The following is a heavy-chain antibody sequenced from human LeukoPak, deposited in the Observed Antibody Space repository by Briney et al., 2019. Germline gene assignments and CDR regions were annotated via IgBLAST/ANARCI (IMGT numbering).Heavy chain of an antibody. CDR3: AKDALDY. V-gene: IGHV3-30*18. J-gene: IGHJ4*02. Sequence: PGRSLRLSCAASGFTFSSYGMHWVRQAPGKGLEWVAVISDDGSNKYYADSVKGRFTFSRDNSKNTLYLQMNSLRAEDTAVYYCAKDALDYWGQGTLVTVSS. CDR1: GFTFSSYG. CDR2: ISDDGSNK.